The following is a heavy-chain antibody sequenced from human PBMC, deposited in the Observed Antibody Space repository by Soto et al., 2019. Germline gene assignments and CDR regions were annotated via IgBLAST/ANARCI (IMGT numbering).Heavy chain of an antibody. V-gene: IGHV3-21*01. CDR1: GFTFSSYS. Sequence: GGSLRLSCAASGFTFSSYSMNWVRQAPGKGLEWVSSISSSSSYIYYADSVKGRFTISRDNAKNSLYLQMNSLRAEDTAVYYCARDRPVGSTPQNGDDYWGQGTLVTVSS. CDR2: ISSSSSYI. D-gene: IGHD2-2*01. CDR3: ARDRPVGSTPQNGDDY. J-gene: IGHJ4*02.